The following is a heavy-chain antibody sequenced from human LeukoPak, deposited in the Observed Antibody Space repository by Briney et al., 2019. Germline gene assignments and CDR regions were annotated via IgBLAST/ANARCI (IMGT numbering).Heavy chain of an antibody. CDR2: ISGTSTYI. CDR3: ARVPGDV. CDR1: GFTFSTYA. V-gene: IGHV3-21*01. J-gene: IGHJ6*04. Sequence: GGSLRLSCAASGFTFSTYAISWVRQAPGKGLEWVSSISGTSTYIYYGDSVKGRFTISRDNAKNSLYLQMNSLRAEDTGVYYCARVPGDVWGKGTTVTVSS.